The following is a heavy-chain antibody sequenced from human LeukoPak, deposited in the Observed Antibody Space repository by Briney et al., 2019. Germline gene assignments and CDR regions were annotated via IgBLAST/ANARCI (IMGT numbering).Heavy chain of an antibody. V-gene: IGHV3-23*01. D-gene: IGHD6-19*01. CDR2: ISGSGGNT. Sequence: PGGSLRLSCAASGFSFSSYAMSWVRQVPGKGLEWVSSISGSGGNTHYADSVKGRFTISRDNSKNTLYVQMSSLRVEDTAVYYCAKPSARGYSSGWYFPDYWGQGILVTVSS. CDR1: GFSFSSYA. J-gene: IGHJ4*02. CDR3: AKPSARGYSSGWYFPDY.